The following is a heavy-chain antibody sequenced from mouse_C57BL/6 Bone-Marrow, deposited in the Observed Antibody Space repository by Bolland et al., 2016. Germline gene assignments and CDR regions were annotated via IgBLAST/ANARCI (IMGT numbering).Heavy chain of an antibody. J-gene: IGHJ2*01. Sequence: GEIDPSDSYTNYNQKFKCKSTLTVDKSSSTAYMQLSSLTSEDSAVYYCARSNGDYWGQGTT. V-gene: IGHV1-69*01. CDR3: ARSNGDY. CDR2: IDPSDSYT.